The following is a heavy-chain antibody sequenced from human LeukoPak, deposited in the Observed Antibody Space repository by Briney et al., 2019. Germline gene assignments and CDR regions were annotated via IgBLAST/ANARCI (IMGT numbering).Heavy chain of an antibody. CDR2: IYYSGST. CDR1: GGSISTSSYY. V-gene: IGHV4-39*01. CDR3: ARHIEDQWFDP. J-gene: IGHJ5*02. D-gene: IGHD3-16*02. Sequence: SETLSLTCTVSGGSISTSSYYWGWIRQPPGKGLEWIGSIYYSGSTYYNPSLKSRVTISVDTSKNQFSLKLSSVTAADTAVYYCARHIEDQWFDPWGQGTLVTVSS.